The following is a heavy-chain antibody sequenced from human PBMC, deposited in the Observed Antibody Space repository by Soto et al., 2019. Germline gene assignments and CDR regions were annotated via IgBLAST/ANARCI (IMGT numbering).Heavy chain of an antibody. CDR2: IDPSDSYT. D-gene: IGHD2-2*01. Sequence: GESLKISCKGSGYSFTSYWISWVRQMPGKGLEWMGRIDPSDSYTNYSPSFQGHVTISADKSISTAYPQWSSLKASDTAMYYCARQACSSTSCYPSYYYGMDVWGQGTTVTVSS. CDR3: ARQACSSTSCYPSYYYGMDV. J-gene: IGHJ6*02. V-gene: IGHV5-10-1*01. CDR1: GYSFTSYW.